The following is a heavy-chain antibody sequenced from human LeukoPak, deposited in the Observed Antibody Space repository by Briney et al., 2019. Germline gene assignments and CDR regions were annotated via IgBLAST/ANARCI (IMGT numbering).Heavy chain of an antibody. J-gene: IGHJ6*03. CDR2: INHDGRTT. V-gene: IGHV3-74*01. D-gene: IGHD1-26*01. Sequence: GGSLRLSCSPSGLTLNTYGAHWARHAPGRGLVWVSHINHDGRTTNYADSVKGRFTISRDNAKNTLYLQMNSLRAEDTAVYYCARVAVGSTSYYYYMDVWGKGTTVTVSS. CDR1: GLTLNTYG. CDR3: ARVAVGSTSYYYYMDV.